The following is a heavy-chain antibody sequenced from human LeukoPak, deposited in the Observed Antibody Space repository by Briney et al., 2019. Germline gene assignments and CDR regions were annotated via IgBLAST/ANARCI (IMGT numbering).Heavy chain of an antibody. CDR1: GYSFTSYW. CDR3: ERHMKIDSSGWYEPKSCDAFDI. CDR2: IYPGDSDT. V-gene: IGHV5-51*01. Sequence: GESLKISCKGSGYSFTSYWIGWVRQMPGKGLEWMGIIYPGDSDTRYSASFQGQVTISADKSISTAYLQWSSLKAADTAMYYCERHMKIDSSGWYEPKSCDAFDIWGQGTMVTVSS. J-gene: IGHJ3*02. D-gene: IGHD6-19*01.